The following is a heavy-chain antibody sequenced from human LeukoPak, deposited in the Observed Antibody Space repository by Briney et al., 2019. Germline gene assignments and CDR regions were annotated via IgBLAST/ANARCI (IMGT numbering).Heavy chain of an antibody. CDR3: AREGGSQGIIDY. J-gene: IGHJ4*02. Sequence: SVKVSCKASGGTFSSYAISWVRQAPGQGLEWMGGIIPIFGTANYAQKFQGRVTITTGESTSTAYMELSSLRSEDTAVYYCAREGGSQGIIDYWGQGTLVTVSS. V-gene: IGHV1-69*05. CDR1: GGTFSSYA. D-gene: IGHD1-26*01. CDR2: IIPIFGTA.